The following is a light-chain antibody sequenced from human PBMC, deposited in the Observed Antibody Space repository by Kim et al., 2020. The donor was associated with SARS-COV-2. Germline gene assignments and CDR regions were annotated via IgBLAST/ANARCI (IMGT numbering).Light chain of an antibody. CDR3: QQYNSYSGT. V-gene: IGKV1-5*03. Sequence: DIQMTQSPSTLSASVGDRVTITCRASQSISSWLAWYQQKPGKAPKLLIYKASSLESGVPSRFSGSGSGTEFTLTISSLQPADFATYYCQQYNSYSGTFGQGTKVDIK. CDR2: KAS. J-gene: IGKJ1*01. CDR1: QSISSW.